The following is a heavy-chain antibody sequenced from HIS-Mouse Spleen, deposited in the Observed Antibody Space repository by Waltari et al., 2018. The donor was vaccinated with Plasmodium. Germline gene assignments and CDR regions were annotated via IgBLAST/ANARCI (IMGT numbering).Heavy chain of an antibody. Sequence: EVQLVESGGGLVQPGGSLSLSCAASGFPFSSYWMSWVRQAPGKGLEWVANIKQDGSEKYYVDSVKGRFTISRDNAKNSLYLQMNSLRAEDTAVYYCAKSSKGTGDLWDYWGQGTLVTVSS. CDR1: GFPFSSYW. J-gene: IGHJ4*02. CDR3: AKSSKGTGDLWDY. V-gene: IGHV3-7*03. CDR2: IKQDGSEK. D-gene: IGHD7-27*01.